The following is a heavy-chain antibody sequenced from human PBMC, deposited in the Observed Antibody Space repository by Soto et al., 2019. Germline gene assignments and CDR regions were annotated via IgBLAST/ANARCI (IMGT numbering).Heavy chain of an antibody. V-gene: IGHV1-69*02. CDR3: ASHFTGVLVLGTSPPGGDNFGWDV. Sequence: QVQLVQSGAEVKKPGSSVKVSCKASGGTFSRYTFTWVRQAPGQGLEWMGRIIPIVDIPNYAQKFQGRATITADKSTTTAYMELRRLTSDDTAVYYCASHFTGVLVLGTSPPGGDNFGWDVWGQGTTVSVS. CDR1: GGTFSRYT. J-gene: IGHJ6*02. CDR2: IIPIVDIP. D-gene: IGHD2-8*02.